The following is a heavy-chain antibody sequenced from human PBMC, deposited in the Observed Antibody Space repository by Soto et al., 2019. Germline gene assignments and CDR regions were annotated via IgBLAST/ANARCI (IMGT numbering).Heavy chain of an antibody. V-gene: IGHV6-1*01. CDR3: AKGDNPGPKTGYAFDP. Sequence: PSQTLSLTCAISGASVSSNTASWNWIRQSPSRGLEWLGRTYFRSKWYNDYAVSVKSRIIINPDTSNNQFSLQLNSVTPEDTAVYFCAKGDNPGPKTGYAFDPWGQGIMVTV. J-gene: IGHJ5*02. CDR1: GASVSSNTAS. CDR2: TYFRSKWYN. D-gene: IGHD5-12*01.